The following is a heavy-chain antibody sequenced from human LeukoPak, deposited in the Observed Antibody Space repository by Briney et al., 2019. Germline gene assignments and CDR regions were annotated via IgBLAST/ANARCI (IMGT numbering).Heavy chain of an antibody. CDR2: ITWNSGNI. V-gene: IGHV3-9*01. CDR1: GFTFDDYA. CDR3: AKSRDSNTWYYFDY. D-gene: IGHD3-22*01. Sequence: PGGSLRLSCAASGFTFDDYAVHWVRQAPGKGLEWGSGITWNSGNIAYADSVKGRFTISRDNAKNSLYLQMNSLRAEDAALYYCAKSRDSNTWYYFDYWGQGTLVTVSS. J-gene: IGHJ4*02.